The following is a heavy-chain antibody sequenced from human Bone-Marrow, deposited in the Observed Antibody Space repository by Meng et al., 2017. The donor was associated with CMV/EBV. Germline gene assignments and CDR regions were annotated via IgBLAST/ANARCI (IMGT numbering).Heavy chain of an antibody. CDR3: ARVRSGRPDS. J-gene: IGHJ5*01. CDR1: GGSFSNYY. V-gene: IGHV4-59*01. Sequence: SETLSLTCAVYGGSFSNYYWSWIRQPPGKGLEWIGYIYYSGSTNYNPSLKSRVTISVDTSKNQFSLKLSSVTAADTAVYYCARVRSGRPDSWGQGTLVTVSS. D-gene: IGHD1-26*01. CDR2: IYYSGST.